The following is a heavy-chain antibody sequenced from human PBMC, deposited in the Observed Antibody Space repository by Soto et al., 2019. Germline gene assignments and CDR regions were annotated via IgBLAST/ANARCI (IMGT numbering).Heavy chain of an antibody. Sequence: QVQLVQSGAEVKKPGSSVKVSCKASGGTFSSYAISWVRQAPGQGLEWMGGISPIFGTANYAQTFQCIVTNTADQSTSTPYMERSSLRPEATAVYYCASVEALMYYYGMDVGGQGTTVTVPS. CDR1: GGTFSSYA. J-gene: IGHJ6*02. D-gene: IGHD2-15*01. CDR3: ASVEALMYYYGMDV. V-gene: IGHV1-69*12. CDR2: ISPIFGTA.